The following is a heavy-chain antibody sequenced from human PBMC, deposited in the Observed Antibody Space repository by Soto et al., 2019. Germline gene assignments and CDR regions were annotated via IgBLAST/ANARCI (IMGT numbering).Heavy chain of an antibody. Sequence: SETLSLTCTVSGGSMSSYYWSWIRQSPGKGLEWIGYIYSSGDTYYNPSLESRLTISLHTSNNQFSLKLTSVTAADTAVYYCARGGRLTFDFWGPGTLVTVSS. D-gene: IGHD7-27*01. J-gene: IGHJ4*02. CDR3: ARGGRLTFDF. V-gene: IGHV4-4*09. CDR1: GGSMSSYY. CDR2: IYSSGDT.